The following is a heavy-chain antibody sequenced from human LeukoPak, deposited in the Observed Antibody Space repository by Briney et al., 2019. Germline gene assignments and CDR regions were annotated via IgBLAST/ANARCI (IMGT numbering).Heavy chain of an antibody. CDR3: ARGPYGGYFDY. CDR2: ISYDGSNK. D-gene: IGHD2-21*01. V-gene: IGHV3-30*04. CDR1: GFTFSSYA. J-gene: IGHJ4*02. Sequence: GGSLRLSCAASGFTFSSYAMHWVRQAPGKGLEWVAVISYDGSNKYYADSVKGRFTISRDNSKNTLYLQMNSLRAEDTAVYYCARGPYGGYFDYWGQGTLVTVSS.